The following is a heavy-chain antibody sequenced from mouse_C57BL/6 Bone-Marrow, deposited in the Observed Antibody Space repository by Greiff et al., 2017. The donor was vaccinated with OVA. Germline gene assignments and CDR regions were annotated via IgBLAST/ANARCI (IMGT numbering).Heavy chain of an antibody. D-gene: IGHD3-2*02. V-gene: IGHV1-81*01. J-gene: IGHJ4*01. Sequence: QVQLKQSGAELARPGASVKLSCKASGYTFTSYGISWVKQRTGQGLEWIGEIYPRSGNTYYNEKFKGKATLTADKSSSTAYMELRSLTSEDSAVYFCARSRQLRPLYAMDYWGQGTSVTVSS. CDR2: IYPRSGNT. CDR1: GYTFTSYG. CDR3: ARSRQLRPLYAMDY.